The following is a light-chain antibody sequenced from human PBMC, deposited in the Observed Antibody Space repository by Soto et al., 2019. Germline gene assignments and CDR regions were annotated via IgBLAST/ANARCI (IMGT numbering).Light chain of an antibody. CDR3: QQYFNAPRT. Sequence: DIQMTQSPSLLSASVGDRVTITCRASQNIASYLNWYQQRPGKAPELLIYAASSLQSGVPLRFSGSGSGTEFTLTIDSLQPEDFAGYYCQQYFNAPRTFGQGTKVEI. CDR1: QNIASY. V-gene: IGKV1-39*01. CDR2: AAS. J-gene: IGKJ1*01.